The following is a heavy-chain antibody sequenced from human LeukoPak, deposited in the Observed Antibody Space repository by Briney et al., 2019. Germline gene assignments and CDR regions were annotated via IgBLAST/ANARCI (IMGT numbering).Heavy chain of an antibody. CDR3: ARGLWWYYFDY. CDR2: IYSGGST. CDR1: GFTDSSNY. D-gene: IGHD4/OR15-4a*01. Sequence: GGSLRLSRAASGFTDSSNYMSWVRQAPGKGLEWVSVIYSGGSTYYADSVKGRFTIFRDNSKNTLYLHMSSLRAEDTAVYYCARGLWWYYFDYWGQGTLVTVSS. V-gene: IGHV3-66*01. J-gene: IGHJ4*02.